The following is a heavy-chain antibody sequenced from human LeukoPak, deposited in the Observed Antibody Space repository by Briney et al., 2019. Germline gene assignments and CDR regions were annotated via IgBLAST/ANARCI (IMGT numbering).Heavy chain of an antibody. Sequence: KASETLSLTCTVSGGSISSGDYYWSWIRQPPGKGLEWIGYIYYSGSTYYNPSLKSRVTISVDTSRNHFSLRLSSVTAADTAVYYCARRLSGYTFDYWGQGTLVTVSS. D-gene: IGHD3-16*02. CDR3: ARRLSGYTFDY. V-gene: IGHV4-30-4*01. CDR1: GGSISSGDYY. J-gene: IGHJ4*02. CDR2: IYYSGST.